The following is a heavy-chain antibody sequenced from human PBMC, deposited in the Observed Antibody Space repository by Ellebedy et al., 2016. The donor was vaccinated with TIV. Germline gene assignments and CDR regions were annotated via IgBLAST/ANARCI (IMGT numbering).Heavy chain of an antibody. CDR2: IYYSGTT. CDR3: ARTFYYDSGGYPLFDY. D-gene: IGHD3-22*01. J-gene: IGHJ4*02. V-gene: IGHV4-59*08. Sequence: SETLSLTCSVSGGSISIYYWSWIRQPPGKRLEWIGYIYYSGTTNYNPSLKSRVTISVDTSKNQFSLKLSSVTAADTAVYYCARTFYYDSGGYPLFDYWGQGTLVTVSS. CDR1: GGSISIYY.